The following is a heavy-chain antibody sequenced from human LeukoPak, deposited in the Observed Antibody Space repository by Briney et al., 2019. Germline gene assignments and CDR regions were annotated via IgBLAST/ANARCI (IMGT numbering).Heavy chain of an antibody. V-gene: IGHV1-46*01. J-gene: IGHJ6*03. D-gene: IGHD6-13*01. CDR1: GYTFTSYY. Sequence: ASVKVSCKASGYTFTSYYMHWVRQAPGQGLEWMGIINPSGGSTSYAQKFQGRVTMTRDTSTSTVYMELSSLRSEDTAVYYCARAPGYSSSWYQAAYYYYMDVWGKGTTVTISS. CDR3: ARAPGYSSSWYQAAYYYYMDV. CDR2: INPSGGST.